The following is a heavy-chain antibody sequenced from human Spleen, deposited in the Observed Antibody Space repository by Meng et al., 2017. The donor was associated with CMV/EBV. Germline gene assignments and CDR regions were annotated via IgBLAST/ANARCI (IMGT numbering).Heavy chain of an antibody. J-gene: IGHJ4*02. CDR3: AREYPMWAGADY. D-gene: IGHD6-19*01. V-gene: IGHV3-11*04. Sequence: GGSLRLSCAASGFTFSDYFISWIRQAPGKGLEFVSYISSSGRTTYYADSVKGRFTISRDNAKNSLSLQMKSLRAEDTAVYYCAREYPMWAGADYWGQGTLVTVSS. CDR2: ISSSGRTT. CDR1: GFTFSDYF.